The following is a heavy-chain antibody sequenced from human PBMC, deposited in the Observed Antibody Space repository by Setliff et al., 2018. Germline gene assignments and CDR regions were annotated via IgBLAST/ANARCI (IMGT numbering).Heavy chain of an antibody. Sequence: SGPTLVNPTQTLTLTCTFSGFSLSTSGVGVGWIRQPPGKALEWLALIYWNDDKRYSPTLKSRLTITKDTSKNQVVLTMTNMDPVDTATYYCAHLTPYYGSGSYYMNYWGQGTLVTVSS. D-gene: IGHD3-10*01. CDR3: AHLTPYYGSGSYYMNY. V-gene: IGHV2-5*01. CDR2: IYWNDDK. CDR1: GFSLSTSGVG. J-gene: IGHJ4*02.